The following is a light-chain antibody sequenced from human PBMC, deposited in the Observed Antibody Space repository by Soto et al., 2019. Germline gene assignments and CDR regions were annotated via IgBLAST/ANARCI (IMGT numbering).Light chain of an antibody. CDR1: QGIRND. CDR2: KAS. J-gene: IGKJ1*01. CDR3: QQYNTYSGT. Sequence: DIHMTQSPAALASPXCGGVTNTXXASQGIRNDLGWYQQKPGKAPNLLIFKASTLDSGVPSRFSGSGSGTEFTLTISSLQPEDVATYYCQQYNTYSGTFGQGTKVDI. V-gene: IGKV1-5*03.